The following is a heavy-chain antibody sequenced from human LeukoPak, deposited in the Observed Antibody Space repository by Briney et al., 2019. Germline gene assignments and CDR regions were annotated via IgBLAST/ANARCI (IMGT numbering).Heavy chain of an antibody. D-gene: IGHD3-10*01. Sequence: PGGSLRLSCAASGLTVSSNYMSWVRQAPGKGLEWVSSLYTGGSIYYADSVKGRFTISRDNSKNTLYLQMNSLRAEDTAVYYCARDKGAGKYCFDYWGQGNLVTVSS. CDR2: LYTGGSI. CDR1: GLTVSSNY. J-gene: IGHJ4*02. V-gene: IGHV3-66*01. CDR3: ARDKGAGKYCFDY.